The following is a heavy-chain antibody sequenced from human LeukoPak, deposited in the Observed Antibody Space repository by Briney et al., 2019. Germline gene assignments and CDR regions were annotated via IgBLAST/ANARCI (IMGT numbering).Heavy chain of an antibody. Sequence: SETLSLTCTVSGGSISSGGYYWSWIRQHPGKGLEWIGYIYYSGSTYNNPSLKSRVTISVGTSKNQFSLKLSSVTAADTAVYYCARGGNKEQSWFDPWGQGTLVTVSS. CDR2: IYYSGST. V-gene: IGHV4-31*03. D-gene: IGHD1-26*01. CDR1: GGSISSGGYY. CDR3: ARGGNKEQSWFDP. J-gene: IGHJ5*02.